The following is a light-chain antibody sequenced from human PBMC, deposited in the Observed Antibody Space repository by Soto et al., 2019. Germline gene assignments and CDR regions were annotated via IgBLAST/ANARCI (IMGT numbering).Light chain of an antibody. CDR3: QQYGSSPYT. CDR1: QSVSSSY. V-gene: IGKV3-20*01. J-gene: IGKJ2*01. CDR2: GVS. Sequence: EIVLTQSPGTLSLSPGERATLSCRASQSVSSSYLSWYQQKPGQAPRLLIYGVSSSATGIPDRFSGSGSGTDFTLTISRLEPDDFAVYYCQQYGSSPYTFGQGTNLEIK.